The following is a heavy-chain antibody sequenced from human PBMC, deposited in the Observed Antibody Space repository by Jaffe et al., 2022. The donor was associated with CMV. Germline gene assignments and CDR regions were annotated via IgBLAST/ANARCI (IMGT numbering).Heavy chain of an antibody. CDR2: IYSGGST. J-gene: IGHJ2*01. Sequence: EVQLVESGGGLIQPGGSLRLSCAASGFTVSSNYMSWVRQAPGKGLEWVSVIYSGGSTYYADSVKGRFTISRDNSKNTLYLQMNSLRAEDTAVYYCAREGRWEQQLVMRYWYFDLWGRGTLVTVSS. CDR3: AREGRWEQQLVMRYWYFDL. V-gene: IGHV3-53*01. CDR1: GFTVSSNY. D-gene: IGHD6-13*01.